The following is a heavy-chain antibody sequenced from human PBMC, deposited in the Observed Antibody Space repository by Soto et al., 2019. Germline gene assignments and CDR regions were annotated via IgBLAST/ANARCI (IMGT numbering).Heavy chain of an antibody. CDR3: ARGYCSGGSCYWFDP. CDR2: IIPIFGTA. J-gene: IGHJ5*02. V-gene: IGHV1-69*13. CDR1: GGTFSSYA. D-gene: IGHD2-15*01. Sequence: SVKVSCKASGGTFSSYAISWVRQAPGQGLEWMGGIIPIFGTANYAQKFQGRVTITADESTSTAYMELSSLRSEDTAVYYCARGYCSGGSCYWFDPWGQGTLVTVSS.